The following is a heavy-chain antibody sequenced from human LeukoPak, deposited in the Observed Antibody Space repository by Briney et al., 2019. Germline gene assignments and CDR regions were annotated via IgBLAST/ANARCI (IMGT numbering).Heavy chain of an antibody. V-gene: IGHV1-18*01. J-gene: IGHJ4*02. CDR3: ARFRRPPASGPSDY. CDR1: GYTFTSYG. Sequence: ASVKVSCKASGYTFTSYGISWVRQAPGQGLEGMRWISAYNGNTNYAQKLQGRVTMTTDTSTSTAYMELRSLRSDDTAVHYCARFRRPPASGPSDYWGQGTLVTVSS. CDR2: ISAYNGNT. D-gene: IGHD6-13*01.